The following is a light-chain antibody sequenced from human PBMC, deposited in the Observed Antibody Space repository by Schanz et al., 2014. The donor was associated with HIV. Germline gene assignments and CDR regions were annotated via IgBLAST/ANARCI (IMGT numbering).Light chain of an antibody. V-gene: IGKV3-20*01. CDR3: QQYGSSGT. CDR1: QSVSSSY. CDR2: GAS. Sequence: EIVLTQSPGTLSLSPGERATLSCRASQSVSSSYLAWYQQKPGQAPRLLIYGASNRATGIPDRFSGSGSGTEFSLTISNLQSEDCAVYYCQQYGSSGTFGPGTKVHIK. J-gene: IGKJ3*01.